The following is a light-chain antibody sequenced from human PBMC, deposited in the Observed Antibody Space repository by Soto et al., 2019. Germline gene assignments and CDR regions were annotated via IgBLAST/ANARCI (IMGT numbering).Light chain of an antibody. CDR2: LNSDGSH. V-gene: IGLV4-69*01. J-gene: IGLJ2*01. CDR3: QTWGTGIHVV. Sequence: QPVLTQSPSASASLGASVKITCTLSSGHSSYAIAWHQQQPERGPRFLMRLNSDGSHSKGAGIPDRFSGSKSGAERYLTISSLQSEDEADYYCQTWGTGIHVVFGGGTKVTVL. CDR1: SGHSSYA.